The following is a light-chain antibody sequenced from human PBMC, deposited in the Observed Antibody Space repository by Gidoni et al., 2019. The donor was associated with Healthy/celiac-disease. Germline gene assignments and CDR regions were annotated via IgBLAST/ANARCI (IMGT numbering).Light chain of an antibody. Sequence: IQMTQSPSSLSAYVRDRLTITCRASQSISSYLNWYQQKPGKAPKLLIYAASSLQSGVPSRFRGSGSVTDFTLTISSLQPEDFATYYCQQSYSTPNTFGQGTKLEIK. CDR3: QQSYSTPNT. CDR2: AAS. V-gene: IGKV1-39*01. J-gene: IGKJ2*01. CDR1: QSISSY.